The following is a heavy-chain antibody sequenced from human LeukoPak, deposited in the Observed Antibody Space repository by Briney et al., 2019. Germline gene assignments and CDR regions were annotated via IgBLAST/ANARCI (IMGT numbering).Heavy chain of an antibody. CDR3: ARDALEGFDY. CDR2: IYHSGST. V-gene: IGHV4-30-2*01. J-gene: IGHJ4*02. Sequence: PSQTLSLTCAVSGGSISSGGYYWSWIRQPPGKGLEWIGYIYHSGSTYYNPSLKSRVTISVDRSKNQFSLKLSSVTAADTAVYYCARDALEGFDYWGQGTLVTVSS. D-gene: IGHD1-1*01. CDR1: GGSISSGGYY.